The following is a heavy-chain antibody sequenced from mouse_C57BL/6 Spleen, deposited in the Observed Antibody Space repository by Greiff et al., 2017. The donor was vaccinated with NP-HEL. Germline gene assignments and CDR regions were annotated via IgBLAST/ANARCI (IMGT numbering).Heavy chain of an antibody. V-gene: IGHV1-59*01. J-gene: IGHJ2*01. D-gene: IGHD4-1*02. CDR3: ARVPQLGGGYYFDY. Sequence: QVQLQQPGAELVRPGTSVKLSCKASGYTFTSYWMHWVKQRPGQGLEWIGVIDPSDSYTNYNQKFKGKATLTVDTSSSTAYMQLSSLTSEDSAVYYCARVPQLGGGYYFDYWGQGTTLTVSS. CDR1: GYTFTSYW. CDR2: IDPSDSYT.